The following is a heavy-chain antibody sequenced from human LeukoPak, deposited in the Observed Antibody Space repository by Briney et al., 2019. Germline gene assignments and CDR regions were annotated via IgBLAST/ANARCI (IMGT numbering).Heavy chain of an antibody. Sequence: PSETLSLTCTVYGGSFSGYCWSWIRQTPGKGLEWVGEINHSGSTNYNPSLKSRVTISVDTSKNQFSLKLSSVTAADTAVYYCARGDIVVVVAAKTSGYFDYWGQGTLVTVSS. J-gene: IGHJ4*02. CDR2: INHSGST. V-gene: IGHV4-34*01. CDR3: ARGDIVVVVAAKTSGYFDY. CDR1: GGSFSGYC. D-gene: IGHD2-15*01.